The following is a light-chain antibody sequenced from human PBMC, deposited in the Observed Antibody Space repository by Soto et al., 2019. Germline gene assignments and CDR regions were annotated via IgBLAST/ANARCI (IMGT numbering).Light chain of an antibody. CDR2: AAS. CDR1: RSVSSSH. CDR3: QQYGYSPIT. J-gene: IGKJ5*01. Sequence: EIVLTQSPGNLSSSPGERATLSCRASRSVSSSHLAWYQQKPGQAPRLLIYAASSRATGSPDRFSGGGSGTDFTLTINRLEPEDFAVYCCQQYGYSPITFGQGTRLEIK. V-gene: IGKV3-20*01.